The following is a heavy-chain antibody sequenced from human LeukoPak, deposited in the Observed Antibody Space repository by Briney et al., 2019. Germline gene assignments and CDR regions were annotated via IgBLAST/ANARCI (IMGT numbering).Heavy chain of an antibody. CDR1: GFIFSSYV. Sequence: GGSLRLSCEASGFIFSSYVMGWVRQAPGKGLEWVSSISVGGGDTFASGAVKGRFTITRENSKNTLYLQMMGLRVEDTAVYFCAKLNLGEMAYFDSWGQGTLVTVSS. CDR3: AKLNLGEMAYFDS. J-gene: IGHJ4*02. V-gene: IGHV3-23*01. CDR2: ISVGGGDT. D-gene: IGHD3-16*01.